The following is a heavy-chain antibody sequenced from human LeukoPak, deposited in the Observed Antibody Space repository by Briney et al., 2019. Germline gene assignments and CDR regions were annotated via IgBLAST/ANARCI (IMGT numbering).Heavy chain of an antibody. CDR3: ATQILLCHYY. V-gene: IGHV4-34*01. J-gene: IGHJ4*02. D-gene: IGHD3-10*01. CDR2: INHSGST. Sequence: SETLSLTCAVYGGSFSDYYWSWIRQPPGKGLGWIGEINHSGSTNYNPSLTSRVTISVDTSKNQFSLKLSSVTAADTAVYYCATQILLCHYYWGQGTLVTVSS. CDR1: GGSFSDYY.